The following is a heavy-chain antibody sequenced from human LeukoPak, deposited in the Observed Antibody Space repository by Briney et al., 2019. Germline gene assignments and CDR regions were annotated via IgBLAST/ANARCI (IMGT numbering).Heavy chain of an antibody. J-gene: IGHJ4*02. CDR2: IYYSGST. CDR1: GGSISSSRYY. V-gene: IGHV4-39*01. D-gene: IGHD6-13*01. CDR3: ARHRGHVPYRIAAAGPPDY. Sequence: SETLSLTCTVSGGSISSSRYYWGWIRQPPGKGLEWIGSIYYSGSTYYNPSLKSRVAISVDTSKNQFSLKLSSVTAADTAVYYCARHRGHVPYRIAAAGPPDYWGQGTLVTVSS.